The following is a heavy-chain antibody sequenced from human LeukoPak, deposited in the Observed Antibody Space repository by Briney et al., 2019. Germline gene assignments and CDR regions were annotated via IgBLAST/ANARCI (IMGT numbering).Heavy chain of an antibody. CDR3: ARHSVFSRGYGGISSGGYFDY. CDR2: IYYSGST. Sequence: NPSETLSLTCTVSGGSISSSSYYWGWIRQPPGKGLEWIGSIYYSGSTYYNPSLKSRVTISVDTSKNRFSLKLSSVTAADTAVYYCARHSVFSRGYGGISSGGYFDYWGQGTLVTVSS. V-gene: IGHV4-39*01. D-gene: IGHD4-23*01. J-gene: IGHJ4*02. CDR1: GGSISSSSYY.